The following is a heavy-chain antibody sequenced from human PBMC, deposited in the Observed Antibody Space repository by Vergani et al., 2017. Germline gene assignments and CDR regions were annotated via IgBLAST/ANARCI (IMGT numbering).Heavy chain of an antibody. CDR3: AREDSNYGYMDV. V-gene: IGHV1-69*04. J-gene: IGHJ6*03. CDR2: IIPILGIA. Sequence: QVQLVQSGAEVKKPGSSVKVSCKASGGTFSSYAISWVRQAPGQGREWMGRIIPILGIANYAQKFQGRVTITADKSTRTAYMELSSMRSEDTAVYYCAREDSNYGYMDVWGKGTTVTVSS. CDR1: GGTFSSYA. D-gene: IGHD3-22*01.